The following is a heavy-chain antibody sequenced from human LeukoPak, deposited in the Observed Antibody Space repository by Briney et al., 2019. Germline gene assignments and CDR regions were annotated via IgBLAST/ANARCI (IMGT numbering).Heavy chain of an antibody. D-gene: IGHD6-13*01. J-gene: IGHJ3*02. CDR3: ARGKTIGYSSSWYGRGVFDI. CDR1: GGSFSGYY. CDR2: INHSGST. Sequence: SETLSLTCAVYGGSFSGYYWSWIRQRPGKGLEWMGEINHSGSTNYNPSLKSRVTISVDTSKNQFSLKLSSVTAADTAVYYCARGKTIGYSSSWYGRGVFDIWGQGTMVTVSS. V-gene: IGHV4-34*01.